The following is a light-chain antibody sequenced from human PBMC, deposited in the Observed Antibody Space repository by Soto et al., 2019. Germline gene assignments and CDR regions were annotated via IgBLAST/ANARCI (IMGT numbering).Light chain of an antibody. CDR2: AAS. CDR1: QGINDY. J-gene: IGKJ1*01. V-gene: IGKV1-39*01. CDR3: QQSYNFPQT. Sequence: DIQMTQSPSSLSASVGDRVTITCRTSQGINDYLNWYQMKPGEAPKLLIYAASALQSGIPSRFSGSASGTEFTLTITSLQPEDFATYYCQQSYNFPQTFGQGTKVDIK.